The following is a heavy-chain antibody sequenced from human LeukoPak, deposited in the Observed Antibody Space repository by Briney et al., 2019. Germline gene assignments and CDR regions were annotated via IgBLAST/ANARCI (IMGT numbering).Heavy chain of an antibody. Sequence: SQTLSLTCAISGDSVSSNSAAWNWIRRSPSRGLEWLGRTYYRSKWYNDYAVSVKSRITINPDTSKNQFSLQLNSVTPEDTAVYYCARDPPSYYYGMDVWGQGTTVTVSS. CDR1: GDSVSSNSAA. CDR2: TYYRSKWYN. V-gene: IGHV6-1*01. J-gene: IGHJ6*02. CDR3: ARDPPSYYYGMDV.